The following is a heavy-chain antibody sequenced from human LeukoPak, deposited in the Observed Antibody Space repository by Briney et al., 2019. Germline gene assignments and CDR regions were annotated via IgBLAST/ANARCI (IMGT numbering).Heavy chain of an antibody. D-gene: IGHD3-22*01. CDR3: ARGYYDTSACSNPFDF. CDR1: GDSISNYY. Sequence: SETLSLTCTVSGDSISNYYWSWIRQTPGKGLEWIGYIHTSGSTYYNPSLKSRVTISVDTSNNQFSLKLSSVTAADTAVYYCARGYYDTSACSNPFDFWGQGTLVTVSS. CDR2: IHTSGST. V-gene: IGHV4-4*09. J-gene: IGHJ4*02.